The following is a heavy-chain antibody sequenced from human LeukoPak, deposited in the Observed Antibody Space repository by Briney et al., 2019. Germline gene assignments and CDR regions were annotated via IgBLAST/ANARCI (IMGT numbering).Heavy chain of an antibody. CDR3: AALGSDGFNFLAFDI. Sequence: PSETLSLTCTVSGGSISSYYWTWIRQPPGKGLEWIGYVYDSGSTNYNPSLKSRATISVDSSKNQFSLKLSSVTAADTAVYYCAALGSDGFNFLAFDIWGQGTMVSVSS. D-gene: IGHD5-24*01. J-gene: IGHJ3*02. CDR1: GGSISSYY. CDR2: VYDSGST. V-gene: IGHV4-59*08.